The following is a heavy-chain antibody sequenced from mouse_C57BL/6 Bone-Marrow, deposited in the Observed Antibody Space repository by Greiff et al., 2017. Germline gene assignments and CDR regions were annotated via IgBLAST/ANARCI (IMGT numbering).Heavy chain of an antibody. V-gene: IGHV5-12*02. CDR2: ISNGGGST. CDR3: ARHPWDY. Sequence: EVKLVESGGGLVQPGGSLKLSCATSGFTFSDYYMYWVRQTPEKRLEWVAYISNGGGSTYYPDTVKGRFTIDRDNAKNTLYLQMSRLKSEDTAMYYWARHPWDYWGQGTTLTVSS. CDR1: GFTFSDYY. J-gene: IGHJ2*01.